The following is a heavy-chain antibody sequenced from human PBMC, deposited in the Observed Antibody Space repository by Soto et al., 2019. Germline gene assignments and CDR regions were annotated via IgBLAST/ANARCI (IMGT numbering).Heavy chain of an antibody. CDR3: VKDWEEGEQPHAFYI. V-gene: IGHV3-64D*06. CDR1: GFTFSSYD. Sequence: GESLKISCSASGFTFSSYDMHWVRQAPGKGLEYVSAISSNGGSTYYADSVKGRFTISRDNSKNTLYLQMSSLRAEDTPLYYCVKDWEEGEQPHAFYIWGQGTMVTVS. D-gene: IGHD3-16*01. CDR2: ISSNGGST. J-gene: IGHJ3*02.